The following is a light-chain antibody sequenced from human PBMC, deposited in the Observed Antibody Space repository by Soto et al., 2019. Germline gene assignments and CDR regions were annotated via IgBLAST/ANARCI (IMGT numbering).Light chain of an antibody. Sequence: EIGMTQSPATLSVSPGERATLSCRASQSVSSNLAWYQQKPGQAPRLLIYGASTRATGIPARFSGSGSGTEFTLTISSLQSEDFAVYYCQQYNNWPPWTFGQGTKVE. J-gene: IGKJ1*01. CDR1: QSVSSN. V-gene: IGKV3-15*01. CDR3: QQYNNWPPWT. CDR2: GAS.